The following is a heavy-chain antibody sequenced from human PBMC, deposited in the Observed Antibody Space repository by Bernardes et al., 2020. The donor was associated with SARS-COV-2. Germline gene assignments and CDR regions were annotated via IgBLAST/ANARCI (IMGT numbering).Heavy chain of an antibody. D-gene: IGHD3-9*01. Sequence: SETLSLTCTVSGGSISSSSYYWGWNRQPKGLGLVWIGSINYSRSSYYNPSIKSRVTIAVDTSKNPFSLTLSSATAADTADYYCARGGERGTQDFDWLLPLGEETDVDYWGQGTLCTVSA. CDR3: ARGGERGTQDFDWLLPLGEETDVDY. CDR1: GGSISSSSYY. CDR2: INYSRSS. J-gene: IGHJ4*02. V-gene: IGHV4-39*07.